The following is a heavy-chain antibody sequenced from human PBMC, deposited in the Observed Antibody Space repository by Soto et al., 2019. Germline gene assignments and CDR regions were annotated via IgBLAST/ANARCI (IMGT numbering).Heavy chain of an antibody. CDR3: AKDPPWTVGPLAMDV. Sequence: EVQLLESGGGLVQAGGSLRLSCVASGFTCSTHAMRWVRQVPGKGLEWVSTFSGSGGNIYDWGSVKGRFTISRDDPKNTLYLDMNSLRVEDTAVYYCAKDPPWTVGPLAMDVWGQGTTVTVSS. CDR1: GFTCSTHA. J-gene: IGHJ6*02. D-gene: IGHD2-2*01. V-gene: IGHV3-23*01. CDR2: FSGSGGNI.